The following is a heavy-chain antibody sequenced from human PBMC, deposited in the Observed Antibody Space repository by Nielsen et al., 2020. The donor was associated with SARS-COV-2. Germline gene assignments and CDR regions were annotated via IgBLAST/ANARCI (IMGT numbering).Heavy chain of an antibody. CDR2: IIPMVGIP. Sequence: SVKVSCKASGGTFSTYAISWVRQAPGQGLEWLGRIIPMVGIPDYAQNFQGRLTITADKSTSTAYMELSSLRSEDTAVYFCAGDGNNLKFIWGQGTLVTVSS. J-gene: IGHJ4*02. V-gene: IGHV1-69*04. CDR3: AGDGNNLKFI. D-gene: IGHD5-24*01. CDR1: GGTFSTYA.